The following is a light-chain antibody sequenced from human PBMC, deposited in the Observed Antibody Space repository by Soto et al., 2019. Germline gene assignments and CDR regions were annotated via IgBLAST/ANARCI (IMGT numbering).Light chain of an antibody. CDR2: DAS. CDR3: QQRSDWPPT. J-gene: IGKJ1*01. CDR1: QSVSSS. Sequence: EIVLTQSPATLSLSPGERATLSCRASQSVSSSLAWYQQKPGQAPRLLIYDASNTATGIPARFSGSGSGTDFTLTISSLEPEDFAVYYCQQRSDWPPTFGQGTKVEIK. V-gene: IGKV3-11*01.